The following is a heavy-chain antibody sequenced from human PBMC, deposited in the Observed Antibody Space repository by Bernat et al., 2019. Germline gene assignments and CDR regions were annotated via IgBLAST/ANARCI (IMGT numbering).Heavy chain of an antibody. D-gene: IGHD2-2*01. CDR3: ARTYCSSISCYEN. J-gene: IGHJ4*02. V-gene: IGHV4-34*01. CDR1: GGSFSGYY. Sequence: QMQLQQWGAGLLKPSEPLSLTCAVYGGSFSGYYWSWIRQPPGTGLEWIGEINHSGSTNYNPSLKSRLTISVDMSRNQFSLKLSSVTAADTAVYYCARTYCSSISCYENWGQGTLVTVSS. CDR2: INHSGST.